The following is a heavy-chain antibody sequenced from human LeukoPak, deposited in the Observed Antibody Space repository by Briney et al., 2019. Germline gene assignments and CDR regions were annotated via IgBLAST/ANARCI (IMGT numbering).Heavy chain of an antibody. Sequence: SETLSLTCTVSGGSISSGEYYWSWIRQPPGKGLEWIGSIYYSGSTYYNPSLKSRVTISVDTSKNQFSLKLSSVTAADTAVYYCARDSSSGSWSDPWGQGTLVTVSS. J-gene: IGHJ5*02. CDR3: ARDSSSGSWSDP. CDR2: IYYSGST. CDR1: GGSISSGEYY. V-gene: IGHV4-39*07. D-gene: IGHD6-13*01.